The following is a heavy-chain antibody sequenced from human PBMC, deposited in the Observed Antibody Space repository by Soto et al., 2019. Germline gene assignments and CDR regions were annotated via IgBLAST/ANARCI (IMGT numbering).Heavy chain of an antibody. V-gene: IGHV3-15*07. CDR2: IKSKARGVTT. J-gene: IGHJ4*03. D-gene: IGHD1-26*01. CDR1: GFAPRDAR. Sequence: EGYLRHSCAGSGFAPRDARKNWVRQAPGKGLEWVGRIKSKARGVTTDFAAPVRGRFAITRDDSRNMSYMQMNSLNSEDTAVYYCISDSYSPMLEGCFVYSGHGLLVTVST. CDR3: ISDSYSPMLEGCFVY.